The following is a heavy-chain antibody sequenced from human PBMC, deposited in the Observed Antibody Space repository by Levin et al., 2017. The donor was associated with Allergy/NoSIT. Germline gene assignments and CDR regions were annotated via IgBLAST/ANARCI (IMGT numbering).Heavy chain of an antibody. J-gene: IGHJ4*02. V-gene: IGHV3-15*01. CDR2: IKSKTDGGTK. CDR3: TTQSRGRIAARNFDY. Sequence: GGSLRLSCAASGFTFSNAWMSWVRQAPGKGLEWVGRIKSKTDGGTKDYAAPVKGRFTISRDYSKNTLYLQMNSLKTEDTAVYYCTTQSRGRIAARNFDYWGQGTLVTVSS. CDR1: GFTFSNAW. D-gene: IGHD6-25*01.